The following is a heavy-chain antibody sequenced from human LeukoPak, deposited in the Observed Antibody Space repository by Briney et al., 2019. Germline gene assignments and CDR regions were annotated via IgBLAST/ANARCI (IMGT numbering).Heavy chain of an antibody. Sequence: GGSLRLSCAASGFTFSHYVVHWVRQAPGKGLEYVSAINNNGDNTYYTDSVKGRFTISRDNSKNTLYLQMASLRAEDMAVYYCARVADSRDWYYFDYWGQGTLVTVST. CDR1: GFTFSHYV. CDR3: ARVADSRDWYYFDY. V-gene: IGHV3-64*02. J-gene: IGHJ4*02. CDR2: INNNGDNT. D-gene: IGHD6-19*01.